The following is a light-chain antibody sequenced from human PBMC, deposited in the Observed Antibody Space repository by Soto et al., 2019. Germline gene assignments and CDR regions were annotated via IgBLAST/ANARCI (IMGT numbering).Light chain of an antibody. CDR3: SSYTSSSPLV. CDR1: SSDVGGYNY. V-gene: IGLV2-14*01. CDR2: DVS. Sequence: QSALTQPASVSGSPGQAITISCTGNSSDVGGYNYVSWYQQHPGKDPKLMIYDVSNRPSGVSNRFSDYKSGNTASLTTSGLQAEDEADYYCSSYTSSSPLVFGGGTKLTVL. J-gene: IGLJ2*01.